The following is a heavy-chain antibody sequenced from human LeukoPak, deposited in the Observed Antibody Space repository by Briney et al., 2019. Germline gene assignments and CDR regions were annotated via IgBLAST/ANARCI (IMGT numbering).Heavy chain of an antibody. V-gene: IGHV5-51*01. CDR2: IYPGDSDT. Sequence: GESLKISCKGSGYSFTSYWIGWVRQMPGKGLEWMGIIYPGDSDTRYSPSFQGQVTISADKSISTAYLQWSSLKASDTAMYYCARRKTVAGSGNWFDPWGQGTLVTVSS. D-gene: IGHD6-19*01. J-gene: IGHJ5*02. CDR1: GYSFTSYW. CDR3: ARRKTVAGSGNWFDP.